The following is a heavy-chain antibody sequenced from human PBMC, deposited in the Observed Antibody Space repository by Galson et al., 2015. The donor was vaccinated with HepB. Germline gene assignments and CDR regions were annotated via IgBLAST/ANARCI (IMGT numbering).Heavy chain of an antibody. J-gene: IGHJ4*02. CDR2: ISWNSGSI. CDR1: GFTFDDYA. D-gene: IGHD5-18*01. V-gene: IGHV3-9*01. CDR3: AKDGGNGGDLGGYSYGFDY. Sequence: SLRLSCAASGFTFDDYAMHWVRQAPGKGLEWVLGISWNSGSIGYADSVKGRFTISRDNAKNSLYLQMNSLRAEDTALYYCAKDGGNGGDLGGYSYGFDYWGLGTLVTVSS.